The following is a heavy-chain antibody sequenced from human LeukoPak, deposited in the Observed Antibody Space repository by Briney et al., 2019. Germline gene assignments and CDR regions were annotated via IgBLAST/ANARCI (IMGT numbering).Heavy chain of an antibody. V-gene: IGHV4-31*03. CDR3: ARVGYYDSSGYYQTGDHYYYYGMDV. CDR1: GGSISSGGYY. J-gene: IGHJ6*02. CDR2: IYYSGST. Sequence: SETLSLTCTVSGGSISSGGYYWSWIRQHPGKGLEWIGYIYYSGSTYYNPSLKSRVTISVDTSKNQFSLKLSSVTAADTAVYYCARVGYYDSSGYYQTGDHYYYYGMDVWGQGTTVTVSS. D-gene: IGHD3-22*01.